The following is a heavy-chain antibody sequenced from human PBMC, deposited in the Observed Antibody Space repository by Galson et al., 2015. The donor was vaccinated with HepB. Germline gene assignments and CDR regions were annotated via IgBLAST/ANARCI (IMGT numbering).Heavy chain of an antibody. CDR3: AKDISDPGDYGSGSYYNWFDY. CDR2: IRSKANSYAT. V-gene: IGHV3-73*01. D-gene: IGHD3-10*01. J-gene: IGHJ4*02. Sequence: SLRLSCAASGFTFSGSAMHWVRRASGKGLEWVGRIRSKANSYATAYAASVKGRFTISRDDSKNTAYLQMNSLRAEDTAVYYCAKDISDPGDYGSGSYYNWFDYWGQGTLVTVSS. CDR1: GFTFSGSA.